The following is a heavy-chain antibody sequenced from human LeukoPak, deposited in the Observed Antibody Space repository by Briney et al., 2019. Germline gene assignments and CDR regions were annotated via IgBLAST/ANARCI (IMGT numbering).Heavy chain of an antibody. CDR3: ARLPGVRSLEWPTPFSYYYYGMDV. V-gene: IGHV4-39*01. Sequence: SQTLSPACPVDRGSISTICYDCDWLRHPPWRGLDWFGRTSDSGTTYYNPSLKSRVTISVDTSKNQFSLKLSSVTAADTAVYYCARLPGVRSLEWPTPFSYYYYGMDVWGQGTTVTVSS. CDR1: RGSISTICYD. CDR2: TSDSGTT. D-gene: IGHD3-3*01. J-gene: IGHJ6*02.